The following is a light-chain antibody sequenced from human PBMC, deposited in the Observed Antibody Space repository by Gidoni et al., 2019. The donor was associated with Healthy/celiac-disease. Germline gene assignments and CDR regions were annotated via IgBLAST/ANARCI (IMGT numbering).Light chain of an antibody. Sequence: DILMTQSPSSLSASVGDRVTITCQASQDISNYLNWYQQKPGKAPKLLIYDASNLETGVPSRFSGSGSGTDFTFTISSLQPEDIATYYCQQYDNLLVSFXQXTKLEIK. V-gene: IGKV1-33*01. CDR1: QDISNY. CDR3: QQYDNLLVS. J-gene: IGKJ2*03. CDR2: DAS.